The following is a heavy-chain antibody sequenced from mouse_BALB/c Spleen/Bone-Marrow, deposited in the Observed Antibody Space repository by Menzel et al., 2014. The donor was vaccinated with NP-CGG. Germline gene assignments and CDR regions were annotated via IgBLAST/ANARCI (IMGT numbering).Heavy chain of an antibody. D-gene: IGHD2-1*01. Sequence: EVKLMESGGGLVKPGGSLKLSCAASGFTFSDYYMYWVRQTREKRLEWVATISDGGSYTYYPDSVKGRFTISRDNAKNNLYLQMSSLKSEDTAMYYCARGGNYGAMDYWGQGTSVTVSS. CDR1: GFTFSDYY. CDR3: ARGGNYGAMDY. J-gene: IGHJ4*01. V-gene: IGHV5-4*02. CDR2: ISDGGSYT.